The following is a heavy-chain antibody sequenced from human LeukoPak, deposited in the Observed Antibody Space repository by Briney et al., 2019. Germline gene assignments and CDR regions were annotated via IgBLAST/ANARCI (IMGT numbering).Heavy chain of an antibody. CDR2: ISSSSSYI. D-gene: IGHD6-13*01. CDR3: TRVISSSWVNAFDI. CDR1: GFTFSSYS. J-gene: IGHJ3*02. V-gene: IGHV3-21*01. Sequence: PGGSLRLSCAASGFTFSSYSMNWVRQAPGKGLEWVSSISSSSSYIYYADSVKGRFTISRDNAKNSLYLQMNSLRAEDTAVYYCTRVISSSWVNAFDIWGQGTMVTVSS.